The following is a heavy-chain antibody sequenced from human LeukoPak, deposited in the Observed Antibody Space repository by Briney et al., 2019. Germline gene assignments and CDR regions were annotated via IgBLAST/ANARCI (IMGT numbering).Heavy chain of an antibody. CDR3: STRLS. V-gene: IGHV3-15*01. CDR2: IKRIIDGATT. J-gene: IGHJ4*02. Sequence: GGSLRLSCAASGFDFSDAWVAWVRQVPGKGLEWVGRIKRIIDGATTDYAAPVKGRFTISRDDSKTTVFLQMDSLKIEDTAVYYCSTRLSWGQGTLVTVSS. CDR1: GFDFSDAW.